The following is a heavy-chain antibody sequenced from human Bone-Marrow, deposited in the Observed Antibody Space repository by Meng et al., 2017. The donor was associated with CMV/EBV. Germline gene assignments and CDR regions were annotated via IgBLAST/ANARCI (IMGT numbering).Heavy chain of an antibody. CDR1: DDFVSSDTYY. CDR3: ARGARVYGMDV. V-gene: IGHV4-61*01. Sequence: SETLSLTCSVSDDFVSSDTYYWNWIRQPPGKGLEWIGYIYYNGGTNYNPSLKSPVTMSIDTSKKQFPLRLSSVTAADTAVYYCARGARVYGMDVWGQGTLVAVSS. J-gene: IGHJ6*02. CDR2: IYYNGGT.